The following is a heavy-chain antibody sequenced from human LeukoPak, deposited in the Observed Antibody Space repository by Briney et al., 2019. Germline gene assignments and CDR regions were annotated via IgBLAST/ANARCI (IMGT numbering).Heavy chain of an antibody. Sequence: PSETLSLTCAVYGGSLSDYYWNRIRQPPGRGLEWIGEINHSGSPNYNASLKSRVTTSVDTPKNQFSLKLSSVTAADTAVYYCARGRRFGDLLYVYYFDYWGQGTLVTVSS. CDR2: INHSGSP. V-gene: IGHV4-34*01. CDR1: GGSLSDYY. CDR3: ARGRRFGDLLYVYYFDY. D-gene: IGHD3-10*01. J-gene: IGHJ4*02.